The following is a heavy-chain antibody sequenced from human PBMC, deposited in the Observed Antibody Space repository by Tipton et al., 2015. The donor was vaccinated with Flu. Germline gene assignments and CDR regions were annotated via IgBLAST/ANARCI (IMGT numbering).Heavy chain of an antibody. Sequence: SLRLSCAASGFTFSTYWMGWVRQAPGKGLEWVANINQGGSEKYYVDSVKGRFTISSDNAKNSLHLQMNSLGADDTAVYYCARNRGGYCTSSSCYADYFDYWGQGTLVTVSS. CDR3: ARNRGGYCTSSSCYADYFDY. D-gene: IGHD2-2*01. V-gene: IGHV3-7*01. J-gene: IGHJ4*02. CDR1: GFTFSTYW. CDR2: INQGGSEK.